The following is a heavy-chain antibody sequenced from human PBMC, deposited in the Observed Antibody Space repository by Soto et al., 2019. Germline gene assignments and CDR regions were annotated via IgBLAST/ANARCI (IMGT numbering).Heavy chain of an antibody. Sequence: QVQLVESGGGVVQPGRSLSLSCAASGFTFSSYAMHWVRQAPGTRLEWVAVISYDGSNKYYADSVKGRFTISRDNSKNTLYLQMNSLGAEDTAVYYCARPGHIVVVTAAEGYFDYWGQGTLDTVSS. CDR2: ISYDGSNK. CDR3: ARPGHIVVVTAAEGYFDY. D-gene: IGHD2-21*02. V-gene: IGHV3-30-3*01. J-gene: IGHJ4*02. CDR1: GFTFSSYA.